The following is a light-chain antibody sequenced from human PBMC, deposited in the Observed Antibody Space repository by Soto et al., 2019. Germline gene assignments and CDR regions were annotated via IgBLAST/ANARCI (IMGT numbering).Light chain of an antibody. CDR2: GAS. V-gene: IGKV3-11*01. J-gene: IGKJ5*01. Sequence: EIVLAQSPATLSLSPGERVTLTCRASQSVRSYLAWYQQKPGQAPRLLIYGASNRATGIPARFSGSGSGTDFTLTISSLEPEDFAVYYCQQRANWPATFGQGTRLEIK. CDR3: QQRANWPAT. CDR1: QSVRSY.